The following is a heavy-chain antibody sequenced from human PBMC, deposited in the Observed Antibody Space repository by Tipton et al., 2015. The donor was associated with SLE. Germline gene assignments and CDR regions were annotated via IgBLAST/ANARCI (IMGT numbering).Heavy chain of an antibody. CDR1: GGSISSHY. CDR2: IHYTGST. V-gene: IGHV4-59*11. J-gene: IGHJ4*02. Sequence: TLSLTCTISGGSISSHYWSWIRQPPGKGLDWIGHIHYTGSTNYNPSLKSRVTISVDTSKNHFSLKLSSVTAADTAVYYCARSMLTTKRVFDYWGQGTLVTVSS. D-gene: IGHD3-16*01. CDR3: ARSMLTTKRVFDY.